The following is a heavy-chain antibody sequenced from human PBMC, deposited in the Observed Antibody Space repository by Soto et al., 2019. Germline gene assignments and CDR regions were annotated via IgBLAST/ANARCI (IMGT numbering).Heavy chain of an antibody. Sequence: SQTLSLTCDISGDSVSSNIVAWNWIRQSPSRGLEWLGRTYYRSSWSSDYAISVRSRMTINADTSKNQVSLHLSSVTPEDTAVYYGTRLSHLGRGLDSWGQGALVTVSS. J-gene: IGHJ4*02. CDR3: TRLSHLGRGLDS. CDR2: TYYRSSWSS. D-gene: IGHD3-10*01. V-gene: IGHV6-1*01. CDR1: GDSVSSNIVA.